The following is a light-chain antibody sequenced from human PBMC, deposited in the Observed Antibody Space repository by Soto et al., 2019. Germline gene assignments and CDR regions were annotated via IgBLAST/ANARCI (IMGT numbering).Light chain of an antibody. Sequence: QSALTQPASVSGSPGQSITISCTGTSSDVGGYNYVSWYQQHPGKAPKLMIYEVSNRPSGVSNRFSGSKSGNTASLTISGLXAXXXADYYCSSYTSSSTWVFGGGTKLTVL. CDR3: SSYTSSSTWV. CDR1: SSDVGGYNY. V-gene: IGLV2-14*01. CDR2: EVS. J-gene: IGLJ3*02.